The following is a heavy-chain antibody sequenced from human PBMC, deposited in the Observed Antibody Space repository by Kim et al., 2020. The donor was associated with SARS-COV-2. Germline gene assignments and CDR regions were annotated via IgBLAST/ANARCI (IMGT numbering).Heavy chain of an antibody. D-gene: IGHD6-13*01. Sequence: DKTYYVESVKGRLTISRDYSKNTLYLQSSSLRVEGTAVYDCAANLAAAGVVWGQGTLVTVSS. J-gene: IGHJ4*02. CDR3: AANLAAAGVV. V-gene: IGHV3-66*01. CDR2: DKT.